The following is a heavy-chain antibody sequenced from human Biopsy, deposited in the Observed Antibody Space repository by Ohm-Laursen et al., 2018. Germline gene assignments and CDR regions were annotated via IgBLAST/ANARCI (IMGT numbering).Heavy chain of an antibody. CDR2: IIPILGAV. V-gene: IGHV1-69*04. D-gene: IGHD3-10*01. Sequence: ASVKVSCKTSGDTFTTSAISWVRQVPGQGLDWMGRIIPILGAVDYGQNFQGRVTIRADTSTTFLELTSLRYDDTAVYYCASGNIGGVGLDVWGLGTAVTVSS. CDR3: ASGNIGGVGLDV. CDR1: GDTFTTSA. J-gene: IGHJ6*02.